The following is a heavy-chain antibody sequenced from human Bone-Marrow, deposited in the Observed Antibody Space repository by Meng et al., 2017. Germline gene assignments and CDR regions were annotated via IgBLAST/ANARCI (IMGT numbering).Heavy chain of an antibody. V-gene: IGHV3-30*19. J-gene: IGHJ4*02. Sequence: QVQLVESGGGVVQPGMSLRLSCAASGFIFSHYGIHWVRQAPGKGLEWVAVISYDGSNKYYADSVKGRFTISRDNSKNTLYVQMNSLRAEDTAVYYCAVDGPDYWGQGTLVTVSS. CDR1: GFIFSHYG. D-gene: IGHD5-24*01. CDR2: ISYDGSNK. CDR3: AVDGPDY.